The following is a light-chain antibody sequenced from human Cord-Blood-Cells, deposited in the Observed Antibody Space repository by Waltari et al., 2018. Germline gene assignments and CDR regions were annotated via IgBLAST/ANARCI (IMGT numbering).Light chain of an antibody. V-gene: IGKV3-20*01. Sequence: EIVLTQSPGTMSLSPGERATLSCRARQSVSSSYLAWYQQKPGQAPRLLIYGASSRATGIPDRFSGSGSGTDFTLTISRLEPEDFAVYYCQHLLRTFGQGTKVEIK. CDR2: GAS. CDR1: QSVSSSY. CDR3: QHLLRT. J-gene: IGKJ1*01.